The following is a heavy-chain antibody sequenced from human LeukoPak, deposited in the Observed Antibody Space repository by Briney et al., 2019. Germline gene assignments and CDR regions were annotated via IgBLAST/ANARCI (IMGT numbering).Heavy chain of an antibody. CDR2: ISGSGNTR. J-gene: IGHJ2*01. Sequence: GGSLRLSCVASGFTFSIYTMSWVRQAPGKGLEWVSAISGSGNTRYFGDSVTGRFTISRDDPKNTVYLQMHSLSAEDTAVYYCAKGPAPYCSGGSCYSPHWYFDLWGRGTLVTVSS. V-gene: IGHV3-23*01. D-gene: IGHD2-15*01. CDR1: GFTFSIYT. CDR3: AKGPAPYCSGGSCYSPHWYFDL.